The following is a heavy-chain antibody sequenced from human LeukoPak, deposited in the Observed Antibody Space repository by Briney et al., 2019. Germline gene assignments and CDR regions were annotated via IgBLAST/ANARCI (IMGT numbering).Heavy chain of an antibody. J-gene: IGHJ6*03. CDR3: ARVREQYSSSWYPYPNYYYMDV. CDR2: ISAYNGNT. V-gene: IGHV1-18*01. D-gene: IGHD6-13*01. Sequence: ASVKVSCKASGYTFTSYGISWVRQAPGQGLEWMGWISAYNGNTNYAQKLQGRVTMTTDTSTSTAYMELRSLRSDDTAVYYCARVREQYSSSWYPYPNYYYMDVWGKGTTVTVSS. CDR1: GYTFTSYG.